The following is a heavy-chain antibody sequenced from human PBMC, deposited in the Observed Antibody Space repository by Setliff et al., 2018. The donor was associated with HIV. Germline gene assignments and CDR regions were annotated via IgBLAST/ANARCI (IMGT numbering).Heavy chain of an antibody. J-gene: IGHJ6*02. Sequence: ASVKVSCKASGYGFTGYFIHWVRQAPGQGLEWMGCINPNSGDTNYAQKFQGRVTLTRDTSISTAYMELGRLRSDDTAVYFCAREGITIFYFYYFAVDVWGQGTTVTVSS. CDR2: INPNSGDT. CDR3: AREGITIFYFYYFAVDV. CDR1: GYGFTGYF. V-gene: IGHV1-2*02. D-gene: IGHD3-9*01.